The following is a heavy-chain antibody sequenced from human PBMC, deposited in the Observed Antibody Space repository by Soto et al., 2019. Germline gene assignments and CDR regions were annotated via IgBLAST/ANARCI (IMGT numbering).Heavy chain of an antibody. CDR2: IRNKANSYTT. CDR3: ARYLYRDGYSRASDV. CDR1: GFTFSDHY. J-gene: IGHJ3*01. Sequence: EVQLVESGGGLVQPGGSLRLSCEGSGFTFSDHYMDWVRQAPGKGLEWVGRIRNKANSYTTEDAASVKGRFTISRDDSKNSLYLQMNSLKSEDTAVYYCARYLYRDGYSRASDVWDQGTMVTVSS. V-gene: IGHV3-72*01. D-gene: IGHD2-15*01.